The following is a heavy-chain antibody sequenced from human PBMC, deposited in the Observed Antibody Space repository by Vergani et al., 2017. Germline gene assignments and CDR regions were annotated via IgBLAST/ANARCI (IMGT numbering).Heavy chain of an antibody. D-gene: IGHD5-12*01. CDR3: TKGSVYYHDSAGHGYDPYTGFDL. Sequence: EVQMVESGGGLVKPGGSLRLSCAASGFTFSSYWMHWVRQAPGKGLVWVSRINSDGSSTSYADSVKGRFTISRDNAKNTLYLQMNSLRFEDTAVYFCTKGSVYYHDSAGHGYDPYTGFDLWGQGTLVTVSS. CDR1: GFTFSSYW. CDR2: INSDGSST. V-gene: IGHV3-74*01. J-gene: IGHJ3*01.